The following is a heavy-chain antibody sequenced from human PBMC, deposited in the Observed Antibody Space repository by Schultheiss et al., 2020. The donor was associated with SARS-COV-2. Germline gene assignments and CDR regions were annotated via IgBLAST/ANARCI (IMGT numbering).Heavy chain of an antibody. D-gene: IGHD4-23*01. CDR1: GGSISSGGYY. CDR3: ARGSNSLHY. Sequence: SETLSLTCTVSGGSISSGGYYWGWIRQPPGKGLEWIGSIYYSGSTYYNPSLKSRVTISVDTSKNQFSLKLSSVTAADTAVYYCARGSNSLHYWGQGTLVTVSS. CDR2: IYYSGST. V-gene: IGHV4-39*07. J-gene: IGHJ4*02.